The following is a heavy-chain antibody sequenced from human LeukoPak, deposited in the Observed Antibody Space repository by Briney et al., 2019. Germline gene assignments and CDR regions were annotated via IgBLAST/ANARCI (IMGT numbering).Heavy chain of an antibody. D-gene: IGHD5-24*01. V-gene: IGHV3-21*01. CDR3: ARDREMGTIRNGFDV. CDR1: GFTFSAYS. J-gene: IGHJ3*01. CDR2: ISTSSSYI. Sequence: GGSLRLSCAASGFTFSAYSMNWVRQTPGKGLEWVSSISTSSSYIYYADSVKGRFTVSRDNAKNSLFLQMNSLRAEDTALYYCARDREMGTIRNGFDVWGQGTIVSVSS.